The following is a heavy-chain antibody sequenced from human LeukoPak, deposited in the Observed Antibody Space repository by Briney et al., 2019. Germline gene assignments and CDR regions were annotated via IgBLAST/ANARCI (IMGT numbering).Heavy chain of an antibody. D-gene: IGHD3-10*01. Sequence: GGSLRLSCAASGFTFSSYSMNWVRQAPGKGLEWVSYINWNSASVGYADSVKGRFTISRDSAKNSLYLQMNSLTPEDTALYYCAKAKYDYGSGSYSPFDNWGQGTRVTVSS. V-gene: IGHV3-9*01. CDR2: INWNSASV. CDR3: AKAKYDYGSGSYSPFDN. J-gene: IGHJ4*02. CDR1: GFTFSSYS.